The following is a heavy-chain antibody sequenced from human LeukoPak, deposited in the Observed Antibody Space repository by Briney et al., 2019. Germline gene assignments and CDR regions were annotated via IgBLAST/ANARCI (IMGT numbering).Heavy chain of an antibody. D-gene: IGHD4-17*01. J-gene: IGHJ4*02. Sequence: TSETLSLTCTVSGGSISSYYWSWIRQPPGKGLEWIGYIYYSGSTNYNPSLKSRVTISVDTSKNQFSLKLSSVTAADTAVYYCARTTVTTRRSWVFDYWGQGTLVTVSS. V-gene: IGHV4-59*01. CDR1: GGSISSYY. CDR3: ARTTVTTRRSWVFDY. CDR2: IYYSGST.